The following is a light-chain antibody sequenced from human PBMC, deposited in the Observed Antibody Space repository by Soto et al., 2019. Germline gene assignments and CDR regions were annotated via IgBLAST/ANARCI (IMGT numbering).Light chain of an antibody. J-gene: IGLJ1*01. CDR1: SSNVGAHYD. V-gene: IGLV1-40*01. CDR2: GNS. CDR3: YV. Sequence: QSVLTQPPSVSGAPGQRVTISCTGSSSNVGAHYDVHWYQQLPGTAPKLLIYGNSNRPSGVPDRFSGSKSGDTASMTLSGLRGEDEADFPSYVFGTGTKVTVL.